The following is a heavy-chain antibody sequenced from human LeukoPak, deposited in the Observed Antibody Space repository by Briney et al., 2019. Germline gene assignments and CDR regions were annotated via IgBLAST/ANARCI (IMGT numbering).Heavy chain of an antibody. D-gene: IGHD2-15*01. CDR1: GFTFDDYA. CDR2: ISWNSGSI. Sequence: PGGSLRLSCAASGFTFDDYAMHWVRHAPGKGLEWVSGISWNSGSIGYADSVKGRFTISRDNAKNSLYLQMNSLRAEDTALYYCAKVAATKDYWGQGTLVTVSS. V-gene: IGHV3-9*01. CDR3: AKVAATKDY. J-gene: IGHJ4*02.